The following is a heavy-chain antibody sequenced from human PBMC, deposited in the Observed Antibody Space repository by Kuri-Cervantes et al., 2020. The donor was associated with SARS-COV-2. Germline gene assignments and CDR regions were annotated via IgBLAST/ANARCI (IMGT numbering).Heavy chain of an antibody. D-gene: IGHD3-22*01. J-gene: IGHJ5*02. CDR1: GFTFDDYA. V-gene: IGHV3-9*01. Sequence: SLKISCAASGFTFDDYAMHWVRQAPGKGLEWVSGISWNSGSIGYADSVKGRFTISRDNAKNSLYLQMNSLRAEDTAVYYCARHELAITMIVVVPRSWFDPWGQGTLVTVSS. CDR2: ISWNSGSI. CDR3: ARHELAITMIVVVPRSWFDP.